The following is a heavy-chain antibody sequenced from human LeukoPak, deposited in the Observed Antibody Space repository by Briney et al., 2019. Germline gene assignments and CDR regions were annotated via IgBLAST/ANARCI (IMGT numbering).Heavy chain of an antibody. V-gene: IGHV3-15*01. CDR3: ATEFYSNGYNF. D-gene: IGHD5-24*01. J-gene: IGHJ4*02. Sequence: GGSLRLSCPGSGFTFSSAWMTWVRQIPGKGLEWVGHIKSRTDGGTTDYAAPVKGRFTISRDDSKNTVYLQMNSLKIEDSAVYFCATEFYSNGYNFWGQGTLVIVPS. CDR1: GFTFSSAW. CDR2: IKSRTDGGTT.